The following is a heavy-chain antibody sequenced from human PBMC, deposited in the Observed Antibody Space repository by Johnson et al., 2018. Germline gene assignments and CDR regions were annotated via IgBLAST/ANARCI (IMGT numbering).Heavy chain of an antibody. Sequence: VQLVESGGGLVKPGRSLRLSCTTSGFTFSDYAMTWFRQAPGKGLEWIGFIRSPGYGGTTEYAASLGGRFTISRDDSKSIAHLQMNSRKIEDTAVYYCTRLEAIWGVISGLDVWGQGTTVTVS. J-gene: IGHJ6*02. V-gene: IGHV3-49*05. CDR1: GFTFSDYA. CDR2: IRSPGYGGTT. D-gene: IGHD3-10*01. CDR3: TRLEAIWGVISGLDV.